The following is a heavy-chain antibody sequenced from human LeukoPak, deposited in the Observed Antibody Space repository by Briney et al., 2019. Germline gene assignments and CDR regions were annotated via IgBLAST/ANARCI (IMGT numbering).Heavy chain of an antibody. CDR2: IYYSGST. J-gene: IGHJ3*02. CDR3: ARVFDAFDI. CDR1: GGSISSYY. V-gene: IGHV4-59*01. Sequence: SETLSLTCTVSGGSISSYYWSWIRQPPGKGLQWIGYIYYSGSTNYSPSLKSRVTISVDTSKNQVSLKLSSVTAAVTAVYYCARVFDAFDIWGQGTMVTVSS.